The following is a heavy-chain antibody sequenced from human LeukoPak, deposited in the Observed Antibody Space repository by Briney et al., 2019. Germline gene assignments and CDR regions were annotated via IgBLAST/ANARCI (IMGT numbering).Heavy chain of an antibody. V-gene: IGHV3-30*04. CDR3: ARVAAAGTFPYYYYYGMDV. D-gene: IGHD6-13*01. J-gene: IGHJ6*02. Sequence: GRSLRLSCAASGFTFSSCAMHWVRQAPGKGLEWVAVISYDGSNKYYADSVKGRFTISRDNSKNTLYLQMNSLRAEDTAVYYCARVAAAGTFPYYYYYGMDVWGQGTTVTVSS. CDR1: GFTFSSCA. CDR2: ISYDGSNK.